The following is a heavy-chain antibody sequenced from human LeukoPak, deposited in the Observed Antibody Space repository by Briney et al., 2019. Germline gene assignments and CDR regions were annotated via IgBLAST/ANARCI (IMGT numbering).Heavy chain of an antibody. CDR1: GFTLSSFG. CDR2: MWYDGRNK. D-gene: IGHD3-16*01. CDR3: ARVGDMEAFDI. J-gene: IGHJ3*02. V-gene: IGHV3-33*01. Sequence: GGSLRLSCAAPGFTLSSFGTVCVRHAPDKGREWVTLMWYDGRNKYYTDSVKGRFTISRDKSKNTVYLQMKSVRGEDTAVYYCARVGDMEAFDIWRRGTRVTVSS.